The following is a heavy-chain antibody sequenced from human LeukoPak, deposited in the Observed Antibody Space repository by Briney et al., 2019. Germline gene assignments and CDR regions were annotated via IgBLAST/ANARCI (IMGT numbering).Heavy chain of an antibody. J-gene: IGHJ4*02. V-gene: IGHV3-7*01. CDR3: ARDSGAAAGLFDY. Sequence: PGGSLRLSCAASGFTFSSYWMSWVRQAPGKGLEWVANIKQDGSEKYYVDSVRGRFTIPRDNAKNSLYLQMNSLRAEDTAVYYCARDSGAAAGLFDYWGQGTLVTVSS. CDR1: GFTFSSYW. CDR2: IKQDGSEK. D-gene: IGHD6-13*01.